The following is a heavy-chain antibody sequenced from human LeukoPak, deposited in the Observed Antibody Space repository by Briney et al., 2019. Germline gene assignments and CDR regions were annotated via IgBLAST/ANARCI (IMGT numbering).Heavy chain of an antibody. D-gene: IGHD5-18*01. V-gene: IGHV3-53*01. CDR2: IYSGGST. Sequence: GGSLRLSRAASGFTFSSYAMHWVRQAPGKGLEWVSVIYSGGSTYYADSVKGRFTISRDNSKNTLYLQMNSLRAEDTAVYYCARSDTAIVGESLDYWGQGTLVTVSS. CDR1: GFTFSSYA. CDR3: ARSDTAIVGESLDY. J-gene: IGHJ4*02.